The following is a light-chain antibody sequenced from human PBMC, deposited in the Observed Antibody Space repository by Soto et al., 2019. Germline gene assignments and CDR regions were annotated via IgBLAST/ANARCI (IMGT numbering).Light chain of an antibody. CDR1: QSVSSY. CDR3: QQRSNWPRT. Sequence: EIVLIQSPATLSLSPEERATLSCRASQSVSSYLAWYQQKPGQAPRLLIYDASNRATGIPARFSGSGSGTDFTLTISSLEPEDFAVYYCQQRSNWPRTFGQGTKVDI. CDR2: DAS. J-gene: IGKJ1*01. V-gene: IGKV3-11*01.